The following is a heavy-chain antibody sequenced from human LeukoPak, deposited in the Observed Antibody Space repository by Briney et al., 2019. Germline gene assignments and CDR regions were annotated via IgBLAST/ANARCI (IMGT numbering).Heavy chain of an antibody. CDR2: IRSDSSTK. Sequence: PGGSLRLSCAGSGFSISNYGMNWVRQAPGKGLEWLSYIRSDSSTKYYADSVEGRFTISRDNSKNTLYLQMSSLRAEDTAVYYCVIDRGYYDSSGYCELDYWGQGTLVTVSS. V-gene: IGHV3-48*01. J-gene: IGHJ4*02. CDR1: GFSISNYG. CDR3: VIDRGYYDSSGYCELDY. D-gene: IGHD3-22*01.